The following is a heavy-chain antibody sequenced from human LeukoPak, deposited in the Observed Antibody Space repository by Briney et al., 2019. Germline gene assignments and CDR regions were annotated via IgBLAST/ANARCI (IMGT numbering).Heavy chain of an antibody. CDR1: GYTFTTYY. Sequence: GASVKVSCKASGYTFTTYYVHWVRQAPGQGLEWMGIINPSGGSTTYAQKFRGRLTMTRDMSTSTVYMELSSLRSEDTAVYYCAREGEYYAESGNLIDAADVWGQGTMVIVSA. V-gene: IGHV1-46*01. CDR3: AREGEYYAESGNLIDAADV. D-gene: IGHD3-10*01. CDR2: INPSGGST. J-gene: IGHJ3*01.